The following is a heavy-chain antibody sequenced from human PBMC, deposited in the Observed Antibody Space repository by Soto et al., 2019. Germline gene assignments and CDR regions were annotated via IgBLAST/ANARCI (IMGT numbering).Heavy chain of an antibody. D-gene: IGHD3-10*01. CDR2: ISGSGGST. CDR3: AKDLVLLWFGEFQLFDY. Sequence: EVQLLESGGGLVQPGGSLRLSCAASGFTFSSYAMSWVRQAPGKGLEWVSAISGSGGSTYYADSAKGRFTISRDNSKNTLYLQMNSLRAEDTAVYYCAKDLVLLWFGEFQLFDYWGQGTLVTVSS. CDR1: GFTFSSYA. V-gene: IGHV3-23*01. J-gene: IGHJ4*02.